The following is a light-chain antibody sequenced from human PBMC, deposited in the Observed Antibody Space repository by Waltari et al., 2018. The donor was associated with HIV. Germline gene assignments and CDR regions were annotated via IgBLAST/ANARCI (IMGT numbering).Light chain of an antibody. J-gene: IGLJ3*02. V-gene: IGLV1-47*01. CDR1: RSNIGTNY. CDR3: ATWDASLVFWL. CDR2: RNE. Sequence: QSVLTQPPSASGTPGQRVTISCSGSRSNIGTNYVYWYRPVPGTAPKRLIYRNEQRPSGVPDRFSGSRSGTSASLAISGLVSEDESDYHCATWDASLVFWLFGGGTKLTVL.